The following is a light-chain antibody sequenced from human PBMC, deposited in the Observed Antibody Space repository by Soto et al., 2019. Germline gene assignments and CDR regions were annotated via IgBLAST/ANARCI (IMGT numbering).Light chain of an antibody. CDR3: LQYGSSPLT. V-gene: IGKV3-20*01. CDR2: GAS. CDR1: QSVSRSY. J-gene: IGKJ4*01. Sequence: EIVLTQSPGTLSLYPGERATLSCRASQSVSRSYLAWYQQKPGQAPRVXIYGASTRATGIPDRFSGSGSGTEFTLTISRLEPEDFEVFYCLQYGSSPLTFGGGTKVDIK.